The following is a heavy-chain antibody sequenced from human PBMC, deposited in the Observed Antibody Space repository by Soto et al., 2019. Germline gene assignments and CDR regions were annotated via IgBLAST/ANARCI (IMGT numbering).Heavy chain of an antibody. J-gene: IGHJ4*02. V-gene: IGHV3-30-3*01. CDR1: GLKCSGYA. Sequence: ILSCAAAGLKCSGYARHWVRQAPGKGLEWVAVISYDGSNKYYADSVKGRFTISRDNSKDTLYLQMNSLRAEDTAVYYCARDDSSGYSLDYWGQGTLVTVSS. D-gene: IGHD3-22*01. CDR3: ARDDSSGYSLDY. CDR2: ISYDGSNK.